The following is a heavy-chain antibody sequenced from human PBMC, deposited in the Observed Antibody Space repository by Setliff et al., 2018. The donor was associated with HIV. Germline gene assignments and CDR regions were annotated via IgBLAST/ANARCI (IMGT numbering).Heavy chain of an antibody. CDR2: IYHSGRT. CDR1: GYSISSGYY. V-gene: IGHV4-38-2*02. J-gene: IGHJ4*02. D-gene: IGHD3-3*01. Sequence: SETLSLTCTVSGYSISSGYYWGWIRQPPGKGLEWIGSIYHSGRTYYNPSLKSRVAMSIDTSKNQFSLRLNSVTAADTAVYYCARPLSESYNFWGDAFAIWGQGTLVTVSS. CDR3: ARPLSESYNFWGDAFAI.